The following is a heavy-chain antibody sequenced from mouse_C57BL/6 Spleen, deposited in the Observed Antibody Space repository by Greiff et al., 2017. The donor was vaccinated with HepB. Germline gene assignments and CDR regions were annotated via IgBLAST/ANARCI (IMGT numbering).Heavy chain of an antibody. V-gene: IGHV5-16*01. CDR2: INYDGSST. CDR3: ARDHGGFAY. J-gene: IGHJ3*01. CDR1: GFTFSDYY. Sequence: EVKLQESEGGLVQPGSSMKLSCTASGFTFSDYYMAWVRQVPEKGLEWVANINYDGSSTYYLDSLKSRFIISRDNAKNILYLQMSSLKSEDTATYYCARDHGGFAYWGQGTLVTVSA.